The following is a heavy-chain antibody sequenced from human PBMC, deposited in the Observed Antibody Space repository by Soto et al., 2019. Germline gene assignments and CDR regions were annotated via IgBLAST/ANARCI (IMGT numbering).Heavy chain of an antibody. D-gene: IGHD6-6*01. CDR3: AKDRTVAARNFDY. CDR1: GFAFSNYA. V-gene: IGHV3-23*01. CDR2: ISTSIDAT. Sequence: EVQLLESGGGLLQPGGSLRLSCAASGFAFSNYAMHWVRQAPGKGLEWVSSISTSIDATYYADSVKGRFTISRDDSKNTLYLQMNSLRAEDSAVYYCAKDRTVAARNFDYWGQGTQVTVSS. J-gene: IGHJ4*02.